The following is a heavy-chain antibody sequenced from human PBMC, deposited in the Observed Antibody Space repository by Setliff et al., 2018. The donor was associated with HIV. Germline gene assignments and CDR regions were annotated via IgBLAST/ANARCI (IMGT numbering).Heavy chain of an antibody. CDR1: GYTFNNYG. V-gene: IGHV1-18*01. J-gene: IGHJ4*03. Sequence: ASVKVSCKASGYTFNNYGISWVRQAPGQGLEWMGWINTHSGYTNYAQNVQGRVTVTMDTSTSTAYMELRSLKSDDTAVYYCARGKTWLRFLDYWGQGTTVTVSS. CDR3: ARGKTWLRFLDY. CDR2: INTHSGYT. D-gene: IGHD5-12*01.